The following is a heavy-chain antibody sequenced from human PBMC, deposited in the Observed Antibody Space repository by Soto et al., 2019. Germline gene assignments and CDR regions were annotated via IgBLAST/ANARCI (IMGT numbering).Heavy chain of an antibody. CDR1: GGSISSNSW. Sequence: QVQLQESGPGLVKPSGTLSLTCAVSGGSISSNSWWAWVRQPPGKGLEWIGEIYQSGSANYNPSLKSRVTISVDKSNNHFSLTLSSVTAADTAVYYGARRPGAFDCWGQGTLVTVSS. D-gene: IGHD2-2*01. CDR2: IYQSGSA. CDR3: ARRPGAFDC. J-gene: IGHJ4*02. V-gene: IGHV4-4*02.